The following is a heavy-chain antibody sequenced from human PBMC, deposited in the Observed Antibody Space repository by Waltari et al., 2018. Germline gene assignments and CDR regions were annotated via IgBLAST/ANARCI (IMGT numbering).Heavy chain of an antibody. Sequence: QLQLQQSGPGLVKPSESLSLTCAVSGDSMGSRVFWSWVRQSPGKGLEWIGQAHRSGRTNYNPSLASRVTMSIDTSNNQFSLKVTSATAADTAIYYCARDRGRGLYLDSWGQGILVTVSP. D-gene: IGHD2-15*01. CDR3: ARDRGRGLYLDS. CDR2: AHRSGRT. CDR1: GDSMGSRVF. V-gene: IGHV4-4*02. J-gene: IGHJ4*02.